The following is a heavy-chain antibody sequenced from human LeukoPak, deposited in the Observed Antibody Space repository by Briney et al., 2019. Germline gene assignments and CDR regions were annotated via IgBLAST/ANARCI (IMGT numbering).Heavy chain of an antibody. Sequence: GGSLRLSCAASGFTFSSYAMGWVRQAPGQGLEWVSAISGSSDSTYYPDSVKGRFTISRDNSKNTLYLQVNSLRAGDTAVYYCARDPNGDYVGAFEIWGQGTMVTVSS. D-gene: IGHD4-17*01. CDR1: GFTFSSYA. J-gene: IGHJ3*02. CDR2: ISGSSDST. CDR3: ARDPNGDYVGAFEI. V-gene: IGHV3-23*01.